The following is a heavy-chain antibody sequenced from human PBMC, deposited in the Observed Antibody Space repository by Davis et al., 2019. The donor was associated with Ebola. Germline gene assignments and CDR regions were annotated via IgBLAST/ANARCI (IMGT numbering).Heavy chain of an antibody. V-gene: IGHV4-59*01. J-gene: IGHJ4*02. Sequence: SETLSLTCTVSGGSISSYYWSWIRQPPGKGLEWIGNIYFSGSTYYNPSLKSRVTISVDTSKNQFSLKLSSVTAADTAVYYCARESGGLDYWGQGTLVTVSS. CDR3: ARESGGLDY. D-gene: IGHD5-12*01. CDR1: GGSISSYY. CDR2: IYFSGST.